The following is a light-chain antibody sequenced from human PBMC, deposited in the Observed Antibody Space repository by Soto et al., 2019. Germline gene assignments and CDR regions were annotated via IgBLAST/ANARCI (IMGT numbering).Light chain of an antibody. Sequence: EIVLTQSPGTLSLSPGEIATLSCRASQSVSSSYLAWYQQKPGQAPRLLIYGASSRATGIPDRFSGSGSGTDFTLTISSLQPEDFATYYCLQDDTYPITFGQGTRLEIK. CDR1: QSVSSSY. CDR2: GAS. V-gene: IGKV3-20*01. CDR3: LQDDTYPIT. J-gene: IGKJ5*01.